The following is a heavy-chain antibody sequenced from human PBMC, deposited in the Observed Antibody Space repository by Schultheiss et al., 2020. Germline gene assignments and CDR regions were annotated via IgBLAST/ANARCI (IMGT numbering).Heavy chain of an antibody. CDR3: ARELGSSPAYNWFDP. J-gene: IGHJ5*02. V-gene: IGHV4-31*03. CDR1: GGSISSGGYY. Sequence: SQTLSLTCTVSGGSISSGGYYWSWIRQHPGKGLEWIGYIYYSGSTYYNPSLKSRVTISVDTSTNQFSLKLTSATAADTAVYYCARELGSSPAYNWFDPWGQGTLVTVSS. CDR2: IYYSGST. D-gene: IGHD6-6*01.